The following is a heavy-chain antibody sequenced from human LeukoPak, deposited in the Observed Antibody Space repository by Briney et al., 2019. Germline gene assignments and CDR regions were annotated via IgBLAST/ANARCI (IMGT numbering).Heavy chain of an antibody. CDR1: GGTFSSYA. CDR2: ISAYNGNT. Sequence: GASVKVSCKASGGTFSSYAISWVRQAPGQGLEWMGWISAYNGNTNYAQKLQGRVTMTTDTSTSTAYMELRSLRSDDTAVYYCARVLELLYYYGMDVWGQGTTVTVSS. D-gene: IGHD1-7*01. CDR3: ARVLELLYYYGMDV. V-gene: IGHV1-18*01. J-gene: IGHJ6*02.